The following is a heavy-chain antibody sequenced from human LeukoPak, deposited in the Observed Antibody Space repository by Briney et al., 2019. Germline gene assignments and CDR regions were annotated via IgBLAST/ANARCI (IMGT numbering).Heavy chain of an antibody. D-gene: IGHD1-26*01. CDR1: GYTFTSYY. CDR3: AKGERGLAGATNGVDY. J-gene: IGHJ4*02. CDR2: INPSGGST. Sequence: ASVKVSCKASGYTFTSYYMHWVRQAPGQGLEWMGIINPSGGSTSYAQKFQGRVTMTRDTSTSTVYMELSSLRSEDTAVYYCAKGERGLAGATNGVDYWGQGTLVTVSS. V-gene: IGHV1-46*01.